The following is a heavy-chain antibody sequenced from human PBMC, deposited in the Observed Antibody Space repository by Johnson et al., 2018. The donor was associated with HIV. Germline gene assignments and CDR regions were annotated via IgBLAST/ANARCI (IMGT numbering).Heavy chain of an antibody. Sequence: QVQLVESGGGVVRPGESLRLSCAASGFTFSTYAMHWVRQAPGKGLEWVSVIYSGGSTYYADSVKGRFTISRDNSKNTLYLQMNSLRAEDTAVYYCASGWGIAASDAFDIWGQGTMVTVSS. CDR1: GFTFSTYA. J-gene: IGHJ3*02. D-gene: IGHD6-13*01. V-gene: IGHV3-NL1*01. CDR3: ASGWGIAASDAFDI. CDR2: IYSGGST.